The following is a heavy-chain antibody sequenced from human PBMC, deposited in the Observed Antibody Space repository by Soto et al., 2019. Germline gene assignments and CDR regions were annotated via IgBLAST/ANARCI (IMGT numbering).Heavy chain of an antibody. D-gene: IGHD4-17*01. J-gene: IGHJ6*02. CDR3: ARQEYGGGYYYYGVEV. Sequence: SETLSLTRPVSGGSVSSGSYYWSWIRQPPRKGLEWIGYIYFIGSTNYNPSLKSQVTISVDTSRNQITLKLGSGTAADTSVYYCARQEYGGGYYYYGVEVLAQGTTVTVSS. V-gene: IGHV4-61*01. CDR2: IYFIGST. CDR1: GGSVSSGSYY.